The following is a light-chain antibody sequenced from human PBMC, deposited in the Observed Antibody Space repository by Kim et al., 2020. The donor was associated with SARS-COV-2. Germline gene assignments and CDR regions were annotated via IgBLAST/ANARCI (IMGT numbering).Light chain of an antibody. CDR3: ASRDSRGYHLL. CDR1: ILRTYF. V-gene: IGLV3-19*01. CDR2: GKN. Sequence: SSELTQDPAVSVALGQTVRITCQGDILRTYFPSWYQQKPRQAPVLVIYGKNTRPSGIPDRFSGSFSGNTASLTIPGTQAEDEADHYCASRDSRGYHLLFG. J-gene: IGLJ3*02.